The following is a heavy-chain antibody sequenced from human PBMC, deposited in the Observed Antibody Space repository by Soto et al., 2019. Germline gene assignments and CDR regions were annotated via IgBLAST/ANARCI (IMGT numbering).Heavy chain of an antibody. D-gene: IGHD3-10*01. J-gene: IGHJ6*03. V-gene: IGHV3-23*01. CDR1: GFTFSSYA. Sequence: EVQLLESGGGLVQPGESLTLSCAASGFTFSSYAMSWVRQAPGKGLEWVSGIGGSGDSTYYADSVKGRFTMSRDNSKHTLYLQMNSLRAEDTAVHYCAKDSLVRGINCMDVWGKGTTVTVSS. CDR2: IGGSGDST. CDR3: AKDSLVRGINCMDV.